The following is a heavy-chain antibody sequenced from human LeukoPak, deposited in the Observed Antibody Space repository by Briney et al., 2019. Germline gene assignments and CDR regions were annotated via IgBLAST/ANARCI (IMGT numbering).Heavy chain of an antibody. D-gene: IGHD3-22*01. Sequence: PGGSLRLSCAASGFTFSDYWMHWVRQTPGKGLMWVSRIKSDGSITTYADSVKGRFTISRDNAKNTLYLQMNTLTAEDTALYYCARDYHDSNGHYSNAFDNWGQGILVTVSS. CDR1: GFTFSDYW. J-gene: IGHJ4*02. CDR3: ARDYHDSNGHYSNAFDN. V-gene: IGHV3-74*01. CDR2: IKSDGSIT.